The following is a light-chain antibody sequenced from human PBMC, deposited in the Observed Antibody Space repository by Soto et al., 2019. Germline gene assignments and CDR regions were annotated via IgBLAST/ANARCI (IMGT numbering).Light chain of an antibody. J-gene: IGLJ2*01. CDR2: DVT. CDR3: SSYTTSTTVV. V-gene: IGLV2-14*01. CDR1: SSDVGGYNY. Sequence: QSALTQPASVSGSPGQSITISCTGTSSDVGGYNYVSWYQQHPGKVPKLMIYDVTNRPSGVSNRFSGSKSGNTASLPISGLQAEDEGDYYCSSYTTSTTVVFGGGTKVTV.